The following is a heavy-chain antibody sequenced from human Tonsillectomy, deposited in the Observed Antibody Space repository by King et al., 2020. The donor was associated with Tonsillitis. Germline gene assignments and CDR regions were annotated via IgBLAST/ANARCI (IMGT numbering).Heavy chain of an antibody. CDR1: GFTFSDHD. CDR2: IRSEPNSYTT. CDR3: VVFRRTWAY. Sequence: DVQLVESRGGLVQPGGSLRLSCAASGFTFSDHDMDWVRQAPGKGLEWVGRIRSEPNSYTTKYAASVNGRFTISRDDSRNSLYLQLNSLKTEDTAVYFCVVFRRTWAYWGQGTLVSVSS. V-gene: IGHV3-72*01. J-gene: IGHJ4*02.